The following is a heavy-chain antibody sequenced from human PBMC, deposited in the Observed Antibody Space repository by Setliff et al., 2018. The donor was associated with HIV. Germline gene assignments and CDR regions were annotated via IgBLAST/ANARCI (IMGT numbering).Heavy chain of an antibody. CDR1: GFTFSDYY. CDR3: ATADGSGFFAY. J-gene: IGHJ1*01. V-gene: IGHV3-11*01. D-gene: IGHD3-10*01. Sequence: RGSLRLSCVASGFTFSDYYITWIRHTPEKGLEWLSYISSRGTTKHYTDSLKGRFIVSRDNAMNSSYLHLSSLRADDTAVYYCATADGSGFFAYWGQGTQVTVSS. CDR2: ISSRGTTK.